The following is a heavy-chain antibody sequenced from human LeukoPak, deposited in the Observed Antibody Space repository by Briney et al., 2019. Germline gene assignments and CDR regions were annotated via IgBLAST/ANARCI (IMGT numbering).Heavy chain of an antibody. J-gene: IGHJ6*02. CDR1: GYTFTSYD. CDR3: ARDRGNWGYYYGMDV. Sequence: ASVKVSCKASGYTFTSYDINWVRQATGQGLEWMGWMNPNSGNTGYAQKFQGRVTITRDTSASTAYMELSSLRSEDTALYYCARDRGNWGYYYGMDVWGQGTTVTVSS. D-gene: IGHD7-27*01. V-gene: IGHV1-8*01. CDR2: MNPNSGNT.